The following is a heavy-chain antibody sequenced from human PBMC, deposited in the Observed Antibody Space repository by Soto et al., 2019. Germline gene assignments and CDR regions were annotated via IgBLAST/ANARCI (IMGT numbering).Heavy chain of an antibody. CDR1: GGTFSSYA. J-gene: IGHJ4*02. D-gene: IGHD5-12*01. V-gene: IGHV1-69*13. CDR2: IIPIFGAA. Sequence: ASVKVSCKXSGGTFSSYAISWVRQAPGQGLEWMGGIIPIFGAANYAQKFQGRVTITADESTSTAYMELSSLRSEDTAVYYCARAGGYIGYDSVYCFDYWGQGTLVTVSS. CDR3: ARAGGYIGYDSVYCFDY.